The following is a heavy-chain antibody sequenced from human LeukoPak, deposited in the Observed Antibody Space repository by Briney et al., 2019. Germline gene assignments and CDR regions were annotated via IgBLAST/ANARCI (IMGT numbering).Heavy chain of an antibody. J-gene: IGHJ4*02. CDR3: ARDVQLESYYFDY. V-gene: IGHV3-30*04. CDR2: ISYDGSNK. D-gene: IGHD1-1*01. CDR1: GFTFSSYA. Sequence: GGSLRLSCAASGFTFSSYAMHWVRQAPGEGLEWVAVISYDGSNKYYADSVKGRFTISRDNSKNTLYLQMNSLRAEDTAVYYCARDVQLESYYFDYWGQGTLVTVSS.